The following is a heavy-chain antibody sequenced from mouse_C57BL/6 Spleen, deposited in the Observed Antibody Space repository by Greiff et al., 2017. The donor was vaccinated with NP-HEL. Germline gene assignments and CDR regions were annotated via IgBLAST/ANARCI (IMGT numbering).Heavy chain of an antibody. CDR2: IHPNSGST. D-gene: IGHD2-3*01. Sequence: VQLQQPGAELVKPGASVKLSCKASGYTFTSYWMHWVKQRPGQGLEWIGMIHPNSGSTNYNEKFKSKATLTVDKSSSTAYMQLSSLTSEDSAVYYCAREGYYDYFDYWGQGTTLTVSS. CDR3: AREGYYDYFDY. V-gene: IGHV1-64*01. CDR1: GYTFTSYW. J-gene: IGHJ2*01.